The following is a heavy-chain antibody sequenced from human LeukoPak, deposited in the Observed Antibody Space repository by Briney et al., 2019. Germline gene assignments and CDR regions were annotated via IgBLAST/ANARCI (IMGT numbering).Heavy chain of an antibody. CDR2: IKQEGSEK. J-gene: IGHJ6*04. CDR3: ARDRGFGQADV. Sequence: EWVANIKQEGSEKYYVDSVKGRFTISRDNANNSLYLQMNSLRAEDTAVYYCARDRGFGQADVWGKGTTVTVXS. V-gene: IGHV3-7*01. D-gene: IGHD3-10*01.